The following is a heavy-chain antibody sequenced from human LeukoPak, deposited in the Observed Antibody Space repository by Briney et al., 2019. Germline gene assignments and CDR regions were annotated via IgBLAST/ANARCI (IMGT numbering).Heavy chain of an antibody. J-gene: IGHJ6*03. CDR2: IYYSGST. D-gene: IGHD2-2*01. CDR3: ARGDFCSSSNCYLRPMDV. V-gene: IGHV4-59*01. Sequence: KPSETLSLTCTVSGGSISDYYWNWIRQPPRRGRVWIGYIYYSGSTTYNPSLKSRVTMSVDTAKNQFSLKLRSVTAADTAVYYCARGDFCSSSNCYLRPMDVWGKGTTVTVSS. CDR1: GGSISDYY.